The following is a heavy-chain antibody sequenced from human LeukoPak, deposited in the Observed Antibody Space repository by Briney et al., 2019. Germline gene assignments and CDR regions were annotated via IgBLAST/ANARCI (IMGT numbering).Heavy chain of an antibody. CDR1: GGSISSSNW. CDR2: IYHSGST. V-gene: IGHV4-4*02. D-gene: IGHD3-9*01. J-gene: IGHJ5*02. CDR3: ARAAPQGGRYFDFTFDP. Sequence: SGTLSLTCAVSGGSISSSNWWSWVRQPPGKGLEWIGEIYHSGSTNYNPSLKSRVTMSVDTSKNQFSLKLSSVTAADTAVYYCARAAPQGGRYFDFTFDPWGQGTLVTVSS.